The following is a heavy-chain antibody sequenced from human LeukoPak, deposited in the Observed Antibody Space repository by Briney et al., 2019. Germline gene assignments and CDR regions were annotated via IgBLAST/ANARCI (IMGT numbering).Heavy chain of an antibody. CDR1: GSTFTRNW. CDR3: VRQRYYGSGSQLVIDF. CDR2: ISPGDSHP. Sequence: KAGESLQISCKASGSTFTRNWIGWVRQLPGKGLEWMGIISPGDSHPRYSPSFQGQVTVSADKSKSTAYLEWNSLKASDTAIYYCVRQRYYGSGSQLVIDFWGQGTLVTVSS. V-gene: IGHV5-51*01. D-gene: IGHD3-10*01. J-gene: IGHJ4*02.